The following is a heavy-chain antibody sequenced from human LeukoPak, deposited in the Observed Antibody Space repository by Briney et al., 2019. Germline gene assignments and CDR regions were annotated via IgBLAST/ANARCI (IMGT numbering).Heavy chain of an antibody. D-gene: IGHD4-23*01. V-gene: IGHV1-3*01. J-gene: IGHJ3*02. CDR3: ARTQGVYYGGNSGAFDI. CDR2: INAGKGNT. Sequence: VASVKVSCKASGYTFTSYAMHWVRQAPGQRPEWMGWINAGKGNTKYSQKFQGRVTITRDASASTAYMEVSSLRSEDTAVYHCARTQGVYYGGNSGAFDIWGQGTVVTVSS. CDR1: GYTFTSYA.